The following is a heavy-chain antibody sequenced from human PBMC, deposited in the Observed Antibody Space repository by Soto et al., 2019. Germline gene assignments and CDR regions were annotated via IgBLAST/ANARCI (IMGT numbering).Heavy chain of an antibody. D-gene: IGHD7-27*01. Sequence: QVQLQQWGAGLLKPSETLSLTCAVYGGSFSGYYWNWIRQPPGKGREWSGEINHSGGANYNPSLKSRVTISVDTSKNQFSLKLSSVTAADTAVYYCARGWGRIFDYWGQGTLVTVSS. CDR3: ARGWGRIFDY. CDR2: INHSGGA. CDR1: GGSFSGYY. J-gene: IGHJ4*02. V-gene: IGHV4-34*01.